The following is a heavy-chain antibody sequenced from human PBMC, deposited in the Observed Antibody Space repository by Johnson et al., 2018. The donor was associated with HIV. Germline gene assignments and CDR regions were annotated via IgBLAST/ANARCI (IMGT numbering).Heavy chain of an antibody. D-gene: IGHD6-13*01. Sequence: VQLVESGGGLVQPGGSLRLSCAASGLTVSNNYMSWIRQAPGKGLEWVSVIYSGGSTYDADSVKGRFTISRDNSKNTLFLQMNSLRAEDTAVYHCAKGRYSSSWYLAGAFDIWGQGTMVTVSS. CDR1: GLTVSNNY. J-gene: IGHJ3*02. CDR3: AKGRYSSSWYLAGAFDI. V-gene: IGHV3-66*01. CDR2: IYSGGST.